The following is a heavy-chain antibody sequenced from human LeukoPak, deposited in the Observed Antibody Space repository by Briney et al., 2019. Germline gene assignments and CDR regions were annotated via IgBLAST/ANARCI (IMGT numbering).Heavy chain of an antibody. V-gene: IGHV4-34*01. CDR1: GGSFSGYY. J-gene: IGHJ5*02. CDR3: ARDHLANLASRLFDP. D-gene: IGHD3-3*01. CDR2: IYHSGST. Sequence: SETLSLTCAVYGGSFSGYYWSWIRQPPGKGLEWIGNIYHSGSTYYNPSLKSRVTISVDTSKNQFSLKLNSVTAADTAVYYCARDHLANLASRLFDPWGQGSLVTVSS.